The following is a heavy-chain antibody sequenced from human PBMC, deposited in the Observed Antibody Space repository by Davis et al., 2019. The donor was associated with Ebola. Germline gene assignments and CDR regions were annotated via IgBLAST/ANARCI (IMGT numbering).Heavy chain of an antibody. CDR3: AKGDVVNP. Sequence: GESLKISCAASGFNFRSYGMHWVRQAPGKGLEWVAVISYDGSNKYYADSVKGRFTISRDNSKNTLYLQMNSLRAEDTAVYYCAKGDVVNPWGQGTLVTVSS. CDR2: ISYDGSNK. D-gene: IGHD2-21*01. CDR1: GFNFRSYG. J-gene: IGHJ5*02. V-gene: IGHV3-30*18.